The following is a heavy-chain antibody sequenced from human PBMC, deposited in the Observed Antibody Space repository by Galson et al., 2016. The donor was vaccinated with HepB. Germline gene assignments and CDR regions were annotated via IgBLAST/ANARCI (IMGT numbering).Heavy chain of an antibody. CDR2: ISFDGRNK. V-gene: IGHV3-30*04. CDR3: ARGKGSGAFLIDY. CDR1: GFTFSDYA. Sequence: SLRLSCAASGFTFSDYALHWARQAPGKGLEWVAFISFDGRNKYYTDNAKGRFTVSRDNSKTTLYLQMNSLGAEDTAIYYCARGKGSGAFLIDYWGHGTLVSVSS. D-gene: IGHD2/OR15-2a*01. J-gene: IGHJ4*01.